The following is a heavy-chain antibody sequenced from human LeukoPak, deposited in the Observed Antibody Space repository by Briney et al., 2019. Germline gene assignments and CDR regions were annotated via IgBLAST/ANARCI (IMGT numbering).Heavy chain of an antibody. V-gene: IGHV4-34*01. D-gene: IGHD3-22*01. Sequence: PSETLSLTCAVYGGSFSGYYWSWIRQPPGKGLEWIGEINHSGSTNYNPSLKSRVTISVDTSKNQFSLKLSSVTAADTAVYYCARVQRGYYYFDYWGQGTLVTVSS. CDR1: GGSFSGYY. CDR3: ARVQRGYYYFDY. CDR2: INHSGST. J-gene: IGHJ4*02.